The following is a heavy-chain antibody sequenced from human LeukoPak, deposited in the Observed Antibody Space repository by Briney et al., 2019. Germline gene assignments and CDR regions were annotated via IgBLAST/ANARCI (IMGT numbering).Heavy chain of an antibody. D-gene: IGHD2-2*01. CDR1: GFTFSNAW. J-gene: IGHJ5*02. V-gene: IGHV3-15*01. CDR3: TTDPQIYCSSTSCYP. Sequence: GGSLRLSCAASGFTFSNAWMSWVRQAPGKGLEWVGRIKSKTDGWTTDYAAPVKGKFTISRDDSKNTLYLQMNSLKTEDTAVYYCTTDPQIYCSSTSCYPWGQGTLVTVSS. CDR2: IKSKTDGWTT.